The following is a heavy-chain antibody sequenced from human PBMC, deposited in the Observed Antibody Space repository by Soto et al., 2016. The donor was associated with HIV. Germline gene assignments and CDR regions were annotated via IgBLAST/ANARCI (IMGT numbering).Heavy chain of an antibody. CDR3: TRRTMLYSSNWYFDL. D-gene: IGHD2-8*01. CDR1: GGSISNKSYY. J-gene: IGHJ2*01. Sequence: QLQESGPGLVKPSQTLSLTCTVSGGSISNKSYYWGWIRQPPGKGLQWIGSIYFTGSTYYNPSLKSRVTISIDTSRNEFSLKLTSVTAADTGVYYCTRRTMLYSSNWYFDLWGLATLVTVSS. CDR2: IYFTGST. V-gene: IGHV4-39*01.